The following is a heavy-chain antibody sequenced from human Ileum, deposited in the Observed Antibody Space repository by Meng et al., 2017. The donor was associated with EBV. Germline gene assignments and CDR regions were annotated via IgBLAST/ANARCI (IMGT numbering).Heavy chain of an antibody. V-gene: IGHV4-4*03. CDR1: GCSISSSDW. J-gene: IGHJ4*02. CDR3: AAHIGNNYGPYDY. D-gene: IGHD5-18*01. CDR2: IFHSGGT. Sequence: VSALGRVSPLGTLSFTCAVAGCSISSSDWWSWVRQPPGKGLVWIGEIFHSGGTNYHPSLKSRVTVSVDKSKNQFSLNLNSVTAADTALYYCAAHIGNNYGPYDYWGQGTLVTVSS.